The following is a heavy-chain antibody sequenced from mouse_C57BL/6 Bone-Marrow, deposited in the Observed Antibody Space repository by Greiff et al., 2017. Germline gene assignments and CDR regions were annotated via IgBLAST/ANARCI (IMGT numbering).Heavy chain of an antibody. CDR1: GYAFSSSW. CDR2: IYPGDGDT. J-gene: IGHJ2*01. D-gene: IGHD2-5*01. CDR3: ASSVDYSNYLFDY. Sequence: VQLQQSGPELVKPGASVKISCKASGYAFSSSWMNWVKQRPGKGLEWIGRIYPGDGDTNYNGKFKGKATLTADKSSSTAYMQLSILTSEYSAVYFCASSVDYSNYLFDYWGQGTTLTVSS. V-gene: IGHV1-82*01.